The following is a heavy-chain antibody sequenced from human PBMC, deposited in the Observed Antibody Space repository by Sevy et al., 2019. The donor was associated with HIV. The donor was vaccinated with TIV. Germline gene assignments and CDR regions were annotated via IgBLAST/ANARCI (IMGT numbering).Heavy chain of an antibody. J-gene: IGHJ6*02. CDR2: ISGGGDST. CDR3: AREGSYGDYRFSYYYGLDV. CDR1: GFTFSSYA. D-gene: IGHD4-17*01. Sequence: GGSLRLACAASGFTFSSYAMSWVRQAPGKALEWVSTISGGGDSTYYADSVKGRFTISRDNSKNTLYLQLNSLRAEDTAVYYCAREGSYGDYRFSYYYGLDVWGQGTTVTVSS. V-gene: IGHV3-23*01.